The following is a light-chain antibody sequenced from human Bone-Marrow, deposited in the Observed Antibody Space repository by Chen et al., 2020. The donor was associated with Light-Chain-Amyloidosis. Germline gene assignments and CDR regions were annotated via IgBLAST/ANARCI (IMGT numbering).Light chain of an antibody. Sequence: QSALTQPASVSGSPGQSINISCTGTSSDIGDNKFVSWYQQRPGRGPKLLIFDVNNRPSGITDRFSGSKFDNTASLTISGLRAEDEGDYYCSSSTSTSPVLFGGGTRLTVL. CDR1: SSDIGDNKF. CDR2: DVN. J-gene: IGLJ2*01. V-gene: IGLV2-14*03. CDR3: SSSTSTSPVL.